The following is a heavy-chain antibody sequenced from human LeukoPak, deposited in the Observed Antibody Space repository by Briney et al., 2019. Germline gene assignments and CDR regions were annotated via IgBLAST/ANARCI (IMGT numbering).Heavy chain of an antibody. V-gene: IGHV4-39*07. J-gene: IGHJ4*02. CDR2: INHSGST. D-gene: IGHD4-17*01. CDR1: GGSISSGGYY. CDR3: AKLRGYFDY. Sequence: SETLSLTCTVSGGSISSGGYYWSWIRQPPGTGLEWIGEINHSGSTNYNPSLKSRVTISVDTSKNQFSQKLSSVTAADTAVYYCAKLRGYFDYWGQGTLVTVSS.